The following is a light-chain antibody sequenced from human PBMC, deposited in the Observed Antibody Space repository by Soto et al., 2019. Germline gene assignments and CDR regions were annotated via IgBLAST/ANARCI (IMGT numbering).Light chain of an antibody. Sequence: EIVLTQSPTTLSLSPGERATLSCRASQSISRYLAWYQQKPGQTPRLLIYDASNRATGIPARFSGSGSETDVTLTISSLEPEDFAVYHCQQRRNWPLTFGGGTKVEIK. CDR3: QQRRNWPLT. J-gene: IGKJ4*01. CDR1: QSISRY. CDR2: DAS. V-gene: IGKV3-11*01.